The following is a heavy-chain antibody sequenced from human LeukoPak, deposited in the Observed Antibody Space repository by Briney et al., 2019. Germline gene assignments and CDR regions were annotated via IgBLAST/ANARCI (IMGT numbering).Heavy chain of an antibody. CDR2: ISGSGGST. CDR3: AKSGEKQQWLAPTPPAFDI. J-gene: IGHJ3*02. Sequence: GGSLRLSCAASGFTFSSYWMHWVRQAPGKGLVWVSAISGSGGSTYYADSVKGRFTISRDNSKNTLYLQMNSLRAEDTAVYYCAKSGEKQQWLAPTPPAFDIWGQGTMVTVSS. D-gene: IGHD6-19*01. CDR1: GFTFSSYW. V-gene: IGHV3-23*01.